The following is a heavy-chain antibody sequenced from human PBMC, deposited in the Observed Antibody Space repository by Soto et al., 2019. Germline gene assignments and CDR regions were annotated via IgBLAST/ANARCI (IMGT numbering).Heavy chain of an antibody. CDR3: ASPGYCSGGSCYRDAFDI. Sequence: ASVKVSCKASGYTFTSYAMHWVRQAPGQRLEWMGWINAGNGNTKYSQKFQGRVTTTRDTSASTAYMELSSLRSEDTAVYYCASPGYCSGGSCYRDAFDIWGQGTMVTVSS. D-gene: IGHD2-15*01. V-gene: IGHV1-3*01. CDR2: INAGNGNT. J-gene: IGHJ3*02. CDR1: GYTFTSYA.